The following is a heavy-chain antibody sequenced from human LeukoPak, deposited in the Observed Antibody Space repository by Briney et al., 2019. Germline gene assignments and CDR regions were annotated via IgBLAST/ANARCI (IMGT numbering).Heavy chain of an antibody. J-gene: IGHJ3*02. CDR2: IYYSGST. V-gene: IGHV4-61*08. CDR1: GGSISSGGYY. D-gene: IGHD3-3*01. Sequence: PSETLSLTCTVSGGSISSGGYYWSWIRQHPGKGLEWIGYIYYSGSTNYNPSLKSRVTISVDTSKSQFSLKLSSVTAADTAVYYCARGPGAISKEAFDIWGQGTMVTVYS. CDR3: ARGPGAISKEAFDI.